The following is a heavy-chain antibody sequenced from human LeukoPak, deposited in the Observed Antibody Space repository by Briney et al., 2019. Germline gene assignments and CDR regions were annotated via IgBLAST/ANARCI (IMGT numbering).Heavy chain of an antibody. CDR1: GGSFSGYY. CDR2: INHSGST. CDR3: ARRYSYGFGHYFDY. V-gene: IGHV4-34*01. J-gene: IGHJ4*02. D-gene: IGHD5-18*01. Sequence: SETLSLTCAVYGGSFSGYYWSWIRQPPGKGLEWIGEINHSGSTNYNPSLKSRVTISVDTSKNQFSLKLSSVTAADTAVYYCARRYSYGFGHYFDYWGQGTLVTVSS.